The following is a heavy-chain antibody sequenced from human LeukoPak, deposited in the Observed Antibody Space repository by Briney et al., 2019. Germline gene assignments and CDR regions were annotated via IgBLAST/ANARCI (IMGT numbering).Heavy chain of an antibody. CDR2: ISSSSSYI. CDR1: GFTFSSYS. J-gene: IGHJ4*02. CDR3: ARDVSFRFFDH. Sequence: GGSLRLSCAASGFTFSSYSMNWVRQAPGKGLEWVSSISSSSSYIYYADSVKGRFTISRDNANNSLYLQMNSLRAEDTAVYYCARDVSFRFFDHWGQATLVTVSS. D-gene: IGHD2/OR15-2a*01. V-gene: IGHV3-21*01.